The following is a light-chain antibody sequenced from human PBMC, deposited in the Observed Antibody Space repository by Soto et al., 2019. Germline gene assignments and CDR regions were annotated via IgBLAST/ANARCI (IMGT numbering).Light chain of an antibody. J-gene: IGLJ7*01. CDR3: VLYMGSGLNV. V-gene: IGLV8-61*01. CDR1: SGSVPTNYY. CDR2: STN. Sequence: QAVVTQEPSLSVSPGGTVTFTCGLTSGSVPTNYYPSWYQQTPGQAPRTLMYSTNTRSSGVPDRFSGSILGNKAALTITGAQADDESDYYCVLYMGSGLNVFGGGTQLTVL.